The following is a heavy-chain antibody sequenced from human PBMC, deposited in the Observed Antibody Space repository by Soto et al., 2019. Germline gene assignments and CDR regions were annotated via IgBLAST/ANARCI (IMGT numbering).Heavy chain of an antibody. J-gene: IGHJ4*01. CDR1: GGSITTPY. D-gene: IGHD3-10*01. V-gene: IGHV4-59*08. CDR2: TYFRGST. CDR3: SGYGSGSYYRY. Sequence: PSETLSLTCTVSGGSITTPYWNWSWIRKPPGKGLEWIGFTYFRGSTNYNPSVGSRVTISLDASKNQLSLKLRSVTAADTAVYYCSGYGSGSYYRYWGHGTLVTVSS.